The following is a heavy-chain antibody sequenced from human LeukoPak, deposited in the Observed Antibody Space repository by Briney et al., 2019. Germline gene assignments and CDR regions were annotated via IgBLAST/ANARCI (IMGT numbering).Heavy chain of an antibody. Sequence: GASVKVSCKASGYTFTSYAMNWVRQAPGQGLEWMGWINTNTGNPTYAQGFTGRFVFSLDTPVSTAYLQISSLKAEDTAVYYCARAPYDYYDSSGYYFHWGQGTLVTVSS. CDR2: INTNTGNP. CDR3: ARAPYDYYDSSGYYFH. V-gene: IGHV7-4-1*02. D-gene: IGHD3-22*01. CDR1: GYTFTSYA. J-gene: IGHJ4*02.